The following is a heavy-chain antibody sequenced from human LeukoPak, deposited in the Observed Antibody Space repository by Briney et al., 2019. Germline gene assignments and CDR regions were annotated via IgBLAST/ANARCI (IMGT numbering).Heavy chain of an antibody. J-gene: IGHJ6*04. Sequence: SGGSLKLSCAASGFTFSGSAMHWVRQASGKGLEWVGRIRSKANSYATAYAASVKGRFTISRDDSKNTAYLQMNSLKTEDTAVYYCTRAKPHRDVWGKGTTVTISS. CDR3: TRAKPHRDV. CDR1: GFTFSGSA. V-gene: IGHV3-73*01. CDR2: IRSKANSYAT.